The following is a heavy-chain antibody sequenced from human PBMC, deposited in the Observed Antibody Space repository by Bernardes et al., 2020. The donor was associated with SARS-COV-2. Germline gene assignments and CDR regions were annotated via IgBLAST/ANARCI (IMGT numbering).Heavy chain of an antibody. CDR1: GYSFSNYW. CDR2: IYPGDSDT. J-gene: IGHJ5*02. D-gene: IGHD6-13*01. Sequence: GESLKISCKGSGYSFSNYWIGWVRQMPGKGLEWMGIIYPGDSDTRYSPSFQGQVTISADKSITTAYLQWSSLKASDTAMYYCARVGGPSIAAAGTRWFDPWGQGTLVTVSS. V-gene: IGHV5-51*01. CDR3: ARVGGPSIAAAGTRWFDP.